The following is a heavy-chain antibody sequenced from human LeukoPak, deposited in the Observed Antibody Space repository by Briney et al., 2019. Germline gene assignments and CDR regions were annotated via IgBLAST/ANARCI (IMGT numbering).Heavy chain of an antibody. V-gene: IGHV4-39*01. CDR3: ARWVLWFGEQDAFDI. Sequence: SETLSLTCTVSGGSISSSSYYWGWIRQPPGKGLEWIGSIYYSGSTYYNPSLRSRVTISVDTSKNQFSLKLSSVTAADTAVYYCARWVLWFGEQDAFDIWGQGTMVTVSS. CDR1: GGSISSSSYY. D-gene: IGHD3-10*01. J-gene: IGHJ3*02. CDR2: IYYSGST.